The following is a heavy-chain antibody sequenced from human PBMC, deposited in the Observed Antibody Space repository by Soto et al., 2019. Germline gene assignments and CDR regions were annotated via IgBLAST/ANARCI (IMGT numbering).Heavy chain of an antibody. CDR3: ARDRAYSSSSRYYYYYYGMDV. V-gene: IGHV3-30-3*01. J-gene: IGHJ6*02. Sequence: PGGSLRLSCAASGFTFSSYAMHWVRQAPGKGLEWVAVISYDGSSKYYADSVKGRFTISRDNSKNTLYLQMNSLRAEDTAVYYCARDRAYSSSSRYYYYYYGMDVWGHGTTVTVS. CDR1: GFTFSSYA. CDR2: ISYDGSSK. D-gene: IGHD6-6*01.